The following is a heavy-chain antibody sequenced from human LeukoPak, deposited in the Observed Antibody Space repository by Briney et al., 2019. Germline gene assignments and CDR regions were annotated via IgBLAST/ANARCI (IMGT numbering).Heavy chain of an antibody. CDR3: ARILPYYFDSSGYHS. V-gene: IGHV1-2*02. D-gene: IGHD3-22*01. Sequence: ASVKVSCKASGYTFTGYYMHWVRQAPGQGLEWMGWINPNSGGTNYAQKFQGRVTMTRDTSISTAYMELSRLRSDDTAVYYCARILPYYFDSSGYHSWGQGTLVTVSS. CDR1: GYTFTGYY. CDR2: INPNSGGT. J-gene: IGHJ4*02.